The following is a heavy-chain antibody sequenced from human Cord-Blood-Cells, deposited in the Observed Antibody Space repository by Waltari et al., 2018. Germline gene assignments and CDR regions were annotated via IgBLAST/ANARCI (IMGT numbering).Heavy chain of an antibody. D-gene: IGHD1-26*01. J-gene: IGHJ4*02. V-gene: IGHV1-2*02. CDR3: ARGSEPPSFDY. CDR2: INPNSGGT. CDR1: GYPVTRSV. Sequence: QVQLVPSGAEVTTPGASAKVSCKASGYPVTRSVLHWVRQAPGQGLEWMGWINPNSGGTNYAQKFQGRVTMTRDTSISTAYMELSRLRSDDTAVYYCARGSEPPSFDYWGQGTLVTVSS.